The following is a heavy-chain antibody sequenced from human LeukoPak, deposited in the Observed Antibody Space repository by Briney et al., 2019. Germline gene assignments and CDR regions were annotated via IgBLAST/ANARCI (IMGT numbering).Heavy chain of an antibody. D-gene: IGHD6-13*01. CDR1: GFTFSSYA. J-gene: IGHJ4*02. CDR2: ISYDVSNK. CDR3: AGGRRHLVHGPLDY. Sequence: GGSLRLSCAASGFTFSSYAMHWVRQAPGKGLEWVALISYDVSNKYYADSVKGRFTISRDNSKNTLYLQMNSLRAEDTAVYYCAGGRRHLVHGPLDYWGQGTLVTVSS. V-gene: IGHV3-30*03.